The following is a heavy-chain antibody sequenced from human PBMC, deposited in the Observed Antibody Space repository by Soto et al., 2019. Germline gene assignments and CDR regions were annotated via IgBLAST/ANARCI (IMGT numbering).Heavy chain of an antibody. CDR1: GFTFSSYA. Sequence: EVQLLESGGGLVQPGGSLRLSCAASGFTFSSYAMSWVRQAPGKGLEWVSAISGTGGSTYYAGSVKGRFTISRDNSKNALYLRMNSLRDEDTAVYYCAIVWELGFDYWGQGTVVSVSS. V-gene: IGHV3-23*01. J-gene: IGHJ4*02. D-gene: IGHD1-26*01. CDR3: AIVWELGFDY. CDR2: ISGTGGST.